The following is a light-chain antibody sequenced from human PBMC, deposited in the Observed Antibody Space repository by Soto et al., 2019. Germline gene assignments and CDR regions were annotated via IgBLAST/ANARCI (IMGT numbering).Light chain of an antibody. CDR1: QSISSY. J-gene: IGKJ5*01. CDR2: DAS. V-gene: IGKV3-11*01. Sequence: EIVLTQSPATLSLSPGERATLSCRASQSISSYLAWYQQKAGQAPRLLIYDASNRATGIPARFSGSGSGTDFTLTISTLEPEEFAVYYCQQRSNWPPTFGQGTRLDIK. CDR3: QQRSNWPPT.